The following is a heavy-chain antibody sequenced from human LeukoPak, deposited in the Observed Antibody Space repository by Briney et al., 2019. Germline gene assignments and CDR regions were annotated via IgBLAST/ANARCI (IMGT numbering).Heavy chain of an antibody. CDR2: IYPGDSDT. J-gene: IGHJ6*02. CDR3: ARLEGSSWSSYYYYGMDV. Sequence: GESLKISCKGSGYSFTSYWIGWVRQMPGKGLEWMGIIYPGDSDTRYSPSFQGQVTISADKSISTAYLQWSSLKASDTAMYYCARLEGSSWSSYYYYGMDVWGQGTTVIVSS. CDR1: GYSFTSYW. V-gene: IGHV5-51*01. D-gene: IGHD6-13*01.